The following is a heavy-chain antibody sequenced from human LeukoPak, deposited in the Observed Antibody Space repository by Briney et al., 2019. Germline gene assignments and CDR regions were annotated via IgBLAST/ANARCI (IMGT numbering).Heavy chain of an antibody. CDR2: ISWNSGNI. V-gene: IGHV3-9*01. J-gene: IGHJ4*02. CDR1: GFTFDDYA. CDR3: AKGRPVIPSYFDY. Sequence: PGGSLRLSCAASGFTFDDYAMHWVRQAPGKGLEWVSGISWNSGNIGYADSVKGRFTISRDNAKNSLYLQMNSLRAEDTALYYCAKGRPVIPSYFDYWGQGTLVTVSS. D-gene: IGHD3-9*01.